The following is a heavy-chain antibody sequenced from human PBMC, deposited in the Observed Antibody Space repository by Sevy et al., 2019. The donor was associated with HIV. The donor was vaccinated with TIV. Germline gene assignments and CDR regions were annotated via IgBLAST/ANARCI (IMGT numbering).Heavy chain of an antibody. J-gene: IGHJ3*02. Sequence: GESLKISCAASGFTFRNYVMKWVRQPPGKGLEWVSVISDGGGTTYYADSVKGRFTISRDDSKSTLYLQMNSLRVEDTAVYFCAKRVAGALAALDIWGQGTMVTVSS. CDR3: AKRVAGALAALDI. CDR2: ISDGGGTT. D-gene: IGHD3-10*01. V-gene: IGHV3-23*01. CDR1: GFTFRNYV.